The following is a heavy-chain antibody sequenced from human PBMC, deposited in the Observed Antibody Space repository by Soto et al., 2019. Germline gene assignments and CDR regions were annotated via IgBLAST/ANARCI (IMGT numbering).Heavy chain of an antibody. D-gene: IGHD2-21*01. CDR3: AKDRAKIGNVFDY. Sequence: QVQLVESGGGVVQPGRSLRLSCAASGFNFSNHGMHWVRQAPGKGLEWVTVISHAGNNKYYADSVKGRFPISRATSTNRVYLQLNSLRPGATAVYYCAKDRAKIGNVFDYWGKGTRVA. J-gene: IGHJ4*02. CDR2: ISHAGNNK. V-gene: IGHV3-30*18. CDR1: GFNFSNHG.